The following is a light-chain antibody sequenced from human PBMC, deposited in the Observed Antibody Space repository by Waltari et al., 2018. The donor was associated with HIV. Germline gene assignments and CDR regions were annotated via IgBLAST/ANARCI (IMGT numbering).Light chain of an antibody. J-gene: IGKJ5*01. CDR2: WAS. Sequence: DIVMTQSPDSLAVSLGERATIKCRSSQHLIYDYNNKNYLGCYQQKPGQPPRRLIYWASTRESGVPDRFNGSGSGTDFTLTISSLQAEDVAVYYCQQYYNTPITFGQGTRLAIK. CDR3: QQYYNTPIT. CDR1: QHLIYDYNNKNY. V-gene: IGKV4-1*01.